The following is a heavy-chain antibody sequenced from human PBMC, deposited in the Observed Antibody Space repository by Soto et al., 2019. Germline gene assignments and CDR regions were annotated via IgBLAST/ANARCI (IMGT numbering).Heavy chain of an antibody. CDR2: ISGSGGST. CDR1: GFTFSSYA. CDR3: AKDLYSSSWYGESFDY. J-gene: IGHJ4*02. D-gene: IGHD6-13*01. V-gene: IGHV3-23*01. Sequence: VGSLRLSCAASGFTFSSYAMSWVRQAPGKGLEWVSAISGSGGSTYYADSVKGRFTISRDNSKNTLYLQMNSLRAEDTAVYYCAKDLYSSSWYGESFDYWGQGTLVTVS.